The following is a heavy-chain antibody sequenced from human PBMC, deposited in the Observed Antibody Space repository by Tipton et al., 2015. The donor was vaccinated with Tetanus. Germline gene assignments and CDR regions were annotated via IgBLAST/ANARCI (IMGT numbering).Heavy chain of an antibody. CDR2: IYSYNGNT. CDR3: AQTADNWFDL. V-gene: IGHV4-39*01. CDR1: GYSITRGSYY. J-gene: IGHJ5*02. Sequence: TLSLTCSVSGYSITRGSYYWSWIRQPPGKGLEWVGSIYSYNGNTFQNPSLKSRVTMSLDTTKNQFFLKVRSVTAADTAVYFCAQTADNWFDLWGQGILVTVSS. D-gene: IGHD1-1*01.